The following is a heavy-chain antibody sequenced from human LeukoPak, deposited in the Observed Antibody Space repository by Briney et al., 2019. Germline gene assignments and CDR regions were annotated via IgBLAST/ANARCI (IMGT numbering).Heavy chain of an antibody. Sequence: SETLSLTCAVYGGSFSGYYWSWIRQPPGKGLEWIGEINHSGSTNYNPSLKSRVTISVDTSKNQFSLKLSSVTAADTAVYYCARHRDYHYYYMDVWGKGTTVTISS. V-gene: IGHV4-34*01. CDR3: ARHRDYHYYYMDV. CDR1: GGSFSGYY. J-gene: IGHJ6*03. CDR2: INHSGST.